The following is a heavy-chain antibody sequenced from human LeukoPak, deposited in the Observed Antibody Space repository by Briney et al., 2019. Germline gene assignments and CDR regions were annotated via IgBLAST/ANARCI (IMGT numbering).Heavy chain of an antibody. V-gene: IGHV3-9*01. CDR1: GFTFDDYA. J-gene: IGHJ4*02. CDR3: AKGPYGAGNYPTDY. Sequence: PGGSLRLSCAASGFTFDDYAMHWVRQAPGKGLEWVSGISWNSGSIEYVDSVKGRFIISRDNAKNSLYLQMNSLRPEDTALYYCAKGPYGAGNYPTDYWGQGTLVTVSS. D-gene: IGHD3-10*01. CDR2: ISWNSGSI.